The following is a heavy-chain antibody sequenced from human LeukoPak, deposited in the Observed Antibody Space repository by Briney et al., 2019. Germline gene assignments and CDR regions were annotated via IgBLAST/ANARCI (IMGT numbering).Heavy chain of an antibody. J-gene: IGHJ4*02. CDR2: IKEDGNEK. D-gene: IGHD3-10*01. CDR3: ARGGKATFDY. Sequence: PGGSLRLSCAASGFTFSTYWMSWVRQAPGKGLEWVANIKEDGNEKHYVDSVKGRFTISRDNAKNSLWLQTNSLRAEDTAVYYCARGGKATFDYWGQGTLVTVSS. V-gene: IGHV3-7*04. CDR1: GFTFSTYW.